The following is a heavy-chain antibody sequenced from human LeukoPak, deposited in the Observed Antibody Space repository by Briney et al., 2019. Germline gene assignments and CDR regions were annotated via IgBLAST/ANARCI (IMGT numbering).Heavy chain of an antibody. CDR1: GGSISSSSYY. V-gene: IGHV4-39*07. CDR2: IYYSGST. D-gene: IGHD3-3*01. CDR3: ARLYSYYDFWSGYFNWFDP. Sequence: PSETLSLTCTVSGGSISSSSYYWGWIRQPPGKGLEWIGSIYYSGSTYYNPSLKSRVTISVDTSKNQFSLKLSSVTAADTAVYYCARLYSYYDFWSGYFNWFDPWGQGTLVTVSS. J-gene: IGHJ5*02.